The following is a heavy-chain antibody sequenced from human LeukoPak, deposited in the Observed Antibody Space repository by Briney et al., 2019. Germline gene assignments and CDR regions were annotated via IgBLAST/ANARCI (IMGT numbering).Heavy chain of an antibody. V-gene: IGHV1-69*13. Sequence: EASVKVSCKASGGTFSSYAISWVRQAPGQGLEWMGGIIPIFGTANYAQKFQGGVTITADESTSTAYMELSSLRSEDTAVYYCARNSHPRSSSWYSPSYYYGMDVWGQGTTVTVSS. CDR3: ARNSHPRSSSWYSPSYYYGMDV. CDR1: GGTFSSYA. CDR2: IIPIFGTA. J-gene: IGHJ6*02. D-gene: IGHD6-13*01.